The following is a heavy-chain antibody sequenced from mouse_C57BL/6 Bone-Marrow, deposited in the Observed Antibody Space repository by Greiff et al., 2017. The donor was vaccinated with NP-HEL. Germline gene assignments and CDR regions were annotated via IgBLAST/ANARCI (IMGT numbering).Heavy chain of an antibody. CDR3: ARDRYNWYLDV. D-gene: IGHD2-14*01. CDR2: SRNRANDYTS. J-gene: IGHJ1*01. Sequence: DVKLVESGGGLVQPGGSLRLSCATSGFTFSDFYMEWVRQPPGKRLEWIAASRNRANDYTSEYSVPVKGRFIVSRDNSQSLLYLQMKALRAEDTAIYYCARDRYNWYLDVWGAGTAITVSA. CDR1: GFTFSDFY. V-gene: IGHV7-1*02.